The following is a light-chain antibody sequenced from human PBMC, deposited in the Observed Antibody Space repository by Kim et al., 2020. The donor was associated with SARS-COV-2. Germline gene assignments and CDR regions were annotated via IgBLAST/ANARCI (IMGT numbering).Light chain of an antibody. J-gene: IGLJ2*01. CDR1: SGHSSYA. V-gene: IGLV4-69*01. CDR2: LNSDGSH. Sequence: QLVLTQSPSASASLGASVKLTCTLSSGHSSYAIAWHQQQPEKGPRYLMKLNSDGSHSKGDGIPDPFSGSSSGAERYLTISSLQSEDEADYYCQTWGTNVVFGGGTQLTVL. CDR3: QTWGTNVV.